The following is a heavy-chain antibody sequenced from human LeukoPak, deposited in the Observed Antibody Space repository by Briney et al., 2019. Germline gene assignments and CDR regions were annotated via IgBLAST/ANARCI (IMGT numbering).Heavy chain of an antibody. J-gene: IGHJ4*02. V-gene: IGHV4-30-2*01. CDR2: IYHRGST. CDR1: GGSISSGGYS. Sequence: SETLSLTCAVSGGSISSGGYSWSWIRQPPGKGLEWIGYIYHRGSTYYNPSLKSRVTISVDRSKNQFSLKLSSVTAADTAVYYCAREGGGYFDYWGQGTLVTVSS. D-gene: IGHD3-16*01. CDR3: AREGGGYFDY.